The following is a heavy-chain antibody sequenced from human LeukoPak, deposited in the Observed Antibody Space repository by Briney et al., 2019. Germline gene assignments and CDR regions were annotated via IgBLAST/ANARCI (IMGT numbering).Heavy chain of an antibody. CDR2: IFYSGST. CDR3: ATSHNYQTLTPFDC. CDR1: SGSISTSNYY. J-gene: IGHJ4*02. D-gene: IGHD3-9*01. V-gene: IGHV4-39*07. Sequence: SETLSLTCTVSSGSISTSNYYWGWVRQPPGKALEWIGNIFYSGSTYYSPSLKSRVTISLDTSRNQFSLKLNSVTAADTAVYYCATSHNYQTLTPFDCWGQGTLVTVSS.